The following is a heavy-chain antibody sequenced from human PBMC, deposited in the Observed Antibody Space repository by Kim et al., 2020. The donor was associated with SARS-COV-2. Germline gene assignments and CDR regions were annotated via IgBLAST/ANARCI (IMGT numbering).Heavy chain of an antibody. CDR3: ARLGYGPRGYYYGMDV. CDR2: IYYSGST. D-gene: IGHD5-18*01. V-gene: IGHV4-39*01. Sequence: SETLSLTCTVSGGSISSSSYYWGWIRQPPGKGLEWIGSIYYSGSTYYNPSLKSRVTISVDTSKNQFSLKLSSVTAADTAVYYCARLGYGPRGYYYGMDVWGQGTTVTVSS. CDR1: GGSISSSSYY. J-gene: IGHJ6*02.